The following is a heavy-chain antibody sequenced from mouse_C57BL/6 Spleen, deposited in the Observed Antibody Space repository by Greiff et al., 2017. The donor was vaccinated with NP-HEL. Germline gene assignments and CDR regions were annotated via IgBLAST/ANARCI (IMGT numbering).Heavy chain of an antibody. V-gene: IGHV1-52*01. D-gene: IGHD3-3*01. CDR1: GYTFTSYW. CDR2: IDPSDSET. J-gene: IGHJ1*03. Sequence: QVQLKQSGAELVRPGSSVKLSCKASGYTFTSYWMHWVKQRPIQGLEWIGNIDPSDSETHYNQKFKDKATLTVDKSSSTAYMQLSSLTSEDSAVYYCARRAGYFDVWGTGTTVTVSS. CDR3: ARRAGYFDV.